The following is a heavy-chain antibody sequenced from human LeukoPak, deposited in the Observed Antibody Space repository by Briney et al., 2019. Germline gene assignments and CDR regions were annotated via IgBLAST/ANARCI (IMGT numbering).Heavy chain of an antibody. D-gene: IGHD2-2*01. J-gene: IGHJ5*02. CDR1: GYTFTSYG. CDR2: ISAYNGNT. CDR3: ARGIVVVPAANWFDP. V-gene: IGHV1-18*01. Sequence: ASVKVSCKASGYTFTSYGISWVRQAPGQGLEWMGWISAYNGNTNYAQKLQGRVTMTTDTSTSTAYMELRSLRSDDTAVYYCARGIVVVPAANWFDPWGQGTLVTVSS.